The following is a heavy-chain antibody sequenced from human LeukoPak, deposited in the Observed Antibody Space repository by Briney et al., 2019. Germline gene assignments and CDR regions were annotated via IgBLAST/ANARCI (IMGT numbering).Heavy chain of an antibody. CDR1: GGTFSSYA. CDR2: IIPIFGTA. V-gene: IGHV1-69*06. Sequence: GSSVKVSCKASGGTFSSYAISSVRQAPGQGLEWMGGIIPIFGTANYAQKFQGRVTMTEDTSTDTAYMELSSPRSEDTAVYYCATTASYSSSWYRRTFDYWGQGTLVTVSS. D-gene: IGHD6-13*01. J-gene: IGHJ4*02. CDR3: ATTASYSSSWYRRTFDY.